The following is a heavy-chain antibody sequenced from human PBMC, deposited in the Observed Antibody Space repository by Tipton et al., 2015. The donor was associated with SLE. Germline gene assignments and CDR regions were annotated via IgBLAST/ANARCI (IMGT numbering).Heavy chain of an antibody. J-gene: IGHJ4*02. CDR3: ARGKY. V-gene: IGHV4-59*12. Sequence: LRLSCTVSGGSISSYYWSWIRQPPGKGLEWIGSIYHSGSTYYNPSLKSRVTISVDTSKNQFSLKLSSVTAADTAVYNCARGKYWGQGTKVTVSS. CDR2: IYHSGST. CDR1: GGSISSYY.